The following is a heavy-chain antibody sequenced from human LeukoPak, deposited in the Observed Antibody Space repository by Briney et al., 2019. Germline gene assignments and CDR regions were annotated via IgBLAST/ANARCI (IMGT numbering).Heavy chain of an antibody. J-gene: IGHJ6*04. V-gene: IGHV3-53*01. Sequence: PGGSLRLSCAASGFTVSSNYMSWVRQAPGKGLEWVSVIYSGGSTYFADSVKGRFTISRDNSKNTVYLQMNSLRAEDTAICYCAQVGGMAQDVWGKGTTVTVSS. CDR2: IYSGGST. CDR3: AQVGGMAQDV. D-gene: IGHD1-26*01. CDR1: GFTVSSNY.